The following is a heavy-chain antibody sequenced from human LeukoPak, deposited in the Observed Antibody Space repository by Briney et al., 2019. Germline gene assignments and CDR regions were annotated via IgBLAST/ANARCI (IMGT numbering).Heavy chain of an antibody. V-gene: IGHV4-38-2*02. CDR3: ARHYDNLTGFFDY. CDR1: GDYITRGYY. Sequence: SETLSLTCTVSGDYITRGYYWGWIRQPQGKGLEWIGTIYHSGSTYYNPSLKSRVTISVDTSKNQFSLKLSSVTAADTAVYYCARHYDNLTGFFDYWGQGTLVTVSS. D-gene: IGHD3-9*01. CDR2: IYHSGST. J-gene: IGHJ4*02.